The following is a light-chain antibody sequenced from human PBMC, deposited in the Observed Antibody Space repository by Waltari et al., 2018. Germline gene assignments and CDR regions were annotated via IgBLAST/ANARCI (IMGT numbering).Light chain of an antibody. J-gene: IGKJ4*01. CDR1: QSASTNY. CDR3: QQYGSSLLT. CDR2: AAS. V-gene: IGKV3-20*01. Sequence: IVLTQSPGTLSLSPGESATLSCRASQSASTNYLAWYQQKPGQAPRLLIYAASRRATGISDRFSGSGSGTDFTLTISGLEPEDFAVYYCQQYGSSLLTFGGGTKVEIK.